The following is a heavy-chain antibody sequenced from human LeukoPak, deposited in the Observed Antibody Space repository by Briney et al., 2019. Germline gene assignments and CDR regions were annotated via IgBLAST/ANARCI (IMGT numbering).Heavy chain of an antibody. CDR2: IRSKLYGETT. V-gene: IGHV3-49*04. CDR1: GFTFGEND. D-gene: IGHD4-11*01. Sequence: GGSLRLSCTVSGFTFGENDMSWARQAPGKGLEWVGIIRSKLYGETTEYAASVKGRFTISRDDDKSIAFLQLNSLKTEDTAVYYCTRAGNDYNNYQSPYWGQGTLVTVAS. CDR3: TRAGNDYNNYQSPY. J-gene: IGHJ4*02.